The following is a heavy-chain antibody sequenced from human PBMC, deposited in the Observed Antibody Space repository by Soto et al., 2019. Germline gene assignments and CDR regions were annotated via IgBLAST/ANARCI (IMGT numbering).Heavy chain of an antibody. V-gene: IGHV4-30-4*01. CDR3: AREVIPLTTDWYFDL. CDR1: GGSISGGVGGLYY. D-gene: IGHD4-17*01. CDR2: LYDSGGT. J-gene: IGHJ2*01. Sequence: PSETLSLTCTVSGGSISGGVGGLYYWSWIRQPPGKGLEWIGYLYDSGGTYYNPSLKSRVTISVDTSKNQFSLRLSSVTAADTAVYYCAREVIPLTTDWYFDLWGRGTLVTVS.